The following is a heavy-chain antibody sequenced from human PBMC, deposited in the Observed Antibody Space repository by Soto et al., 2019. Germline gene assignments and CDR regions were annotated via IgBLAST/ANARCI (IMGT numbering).Heavy chain of an antibody. CDR1: GFTFSSYG. J-gene: IGHJ6*02. CDR2: ISYDGSNK. D-gene: IGHD1-26*01. V-gene: IGHV3-30*18. Sequence: GGSLRLSCAASGFTFSSYGMHWVRQAPGKGLEWVAVISYDGSNKYYADSVKGRFAISRDNSKNTLYLQMSSLRAEDTAVYYCAKDVVVGATTGLGDYYYYYGMDVWSQGTTVTVSS. CDR3: AKDVVVGATTGLGDYYYYYGMDV.